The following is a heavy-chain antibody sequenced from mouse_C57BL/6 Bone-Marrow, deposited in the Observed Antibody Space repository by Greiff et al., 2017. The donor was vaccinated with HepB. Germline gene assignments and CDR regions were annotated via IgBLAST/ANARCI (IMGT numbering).Heavy chain of an antibody. CDR3: TLWYLYAMDY. CDR1: GFNIKDDY. V-gene: IGHV14-4*01. CDR2: IDPENGDT. Sequence: EVQLQESGAELVRPGASVKLSCTASGFNIKDDYMHWVKQRPEQGLEWIGWIDPENGDTEYASKFQGKATITADTSSNTAYLQLSSLTSEDTAVYYCTLWYLYAMDYWGQGTSVTVSS. D-gene: IGHD2-1*01. J-gene: IGHJ4*01.